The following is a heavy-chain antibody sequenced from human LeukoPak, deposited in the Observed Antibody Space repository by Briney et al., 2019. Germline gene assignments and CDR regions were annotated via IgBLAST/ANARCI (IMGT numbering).Heavy chain of an antibody. CDR2: IYYGGST. CDR3: ARGSSVAGAD. V-gene: IGHV4-39*01. CDR1: GGSISSTSYY. Sequence: SETLSLTCTVSGGSISSTSYYWGWIRQPPGKGLEWIGSIYYGGSTYYNPSLKSRVTISVDTSKNQFSLKLSSVTAADTAVYYCARGSSVAGADWGQGTLVTVSS. D-gene: IGHD6-19*01. J-gene: IGHJ4*02.